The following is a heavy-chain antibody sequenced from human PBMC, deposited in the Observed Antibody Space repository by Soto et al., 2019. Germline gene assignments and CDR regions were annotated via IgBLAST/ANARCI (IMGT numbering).Heavy chain of an antibody. CDR1: GFSFSKYW. CDR3: ARGECSGGSCYSGLYFDY. CDR2: INQDGSEK. Sequence: HPGGSLRLSCAASGFSFSKYWMTWVRQAPGKGLEWVANINQDGSEKYYVDSVKGRFTLSRDSAKNSLYLQMNSLRAEDTALYYCARGECSGGSCYSGLYFDYWGQGTPVTVSS. V-gene: IGHV3-7*01. J-gene: IGHJ4*02. D-gene: IGHD2-15*01.